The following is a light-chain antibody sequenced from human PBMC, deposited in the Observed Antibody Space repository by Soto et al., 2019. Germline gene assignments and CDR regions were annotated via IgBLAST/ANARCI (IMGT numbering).Light chain of an antibody. V-gene: IGLV2-8*01. CDR1: SSDVGGYNY. CDR3: SSYAGGNEV. Sequence: QSVLTQPPSASGSPVQSVTISCTGTSSDVGGYNYVSWYQQHPGKAPKLMIFEVSKRPSGVPDRFSGSKSGNTASLTVSGLQAEDEADYYCSSYAGGNEVFGTGTKVTVL. CDR2: EVS. J-gene: IGLJ1*01.